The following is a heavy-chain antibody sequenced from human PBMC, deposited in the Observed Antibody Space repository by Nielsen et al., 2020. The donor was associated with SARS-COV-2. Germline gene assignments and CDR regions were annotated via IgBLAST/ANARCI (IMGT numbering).Heavy chain of an antibody. V-gene: IGHV4-39*01. Sequence: WIRQPPGKGLEWIGSIYYSGSTYYNPSLKSRVTISVDTSKNQFSLKLSSVTAADSAVYYCARRGAYHDTSGYYWDYYFDFWGQGTVVTVSS. D-gene: IGHD3-22*01. J-gene: IGHJ4*02. CDR2: IYYSGST. CDR3: ARRGAYHDTSGYYWDYYFDF.